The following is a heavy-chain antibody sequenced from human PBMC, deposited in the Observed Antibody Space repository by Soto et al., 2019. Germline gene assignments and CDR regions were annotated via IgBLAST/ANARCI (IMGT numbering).Heavy chain of an antibody. CDR1: GGTFSSYA. CDR2: IIPIFDTP. CDR3: ARRGDYYDSSGYPPLDC. V-gene: IGHV1-69*13. J-gene: IGHJ4*02. D-gene: IGHD3-22*01. Sequence: VKVPCKTSGGTFSSYAISWVRQAPGQGLEWMGGIIPIFDTPNYAQKFQDRVTITADKSTSTAYLELSSLRSEDTAVYYCARRGDYYDSSGYPPLDCWGQGTLVTVSS.